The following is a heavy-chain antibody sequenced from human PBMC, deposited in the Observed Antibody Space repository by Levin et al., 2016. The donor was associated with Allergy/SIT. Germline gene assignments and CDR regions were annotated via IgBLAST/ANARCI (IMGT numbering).Heavy chain of an antibody. J-gene: IGHJ6*02. V-gene: IGHV3-74*01. CDR3: ASSYCSSTSCKRVDYYYYGMDV. Sequence: GESLKISCAASGFTFSSYWMHWVRQAPGKGLVWVSRINSDGGSTSYADSVKGRFTISRDNAKNTLYLQMNSLRAEDTAVYYCASSYCSSTSCKRVDYYYYGMDVWGQGTTVTVSS. CDR1: GFTFSSYW. D-gene: IGHD2-2*01. CDR2: INSDGGST.